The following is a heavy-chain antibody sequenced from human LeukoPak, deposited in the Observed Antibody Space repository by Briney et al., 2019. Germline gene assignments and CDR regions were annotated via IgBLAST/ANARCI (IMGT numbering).Heavy chain of an antibody. CDR1: GGSISSYY. Sequence: KPSETLSLTCTVSGGSISSYYWSWIRQPAGKGLEWIGRIYTSGSTNYNPSLKSRVTMSVDTSKNQFSLKLSSVTAADTAVYYCARSGTQNIAARPPHDWFDPWGQGTLVTVSS. CDR3: ARSGTQNIAARPPHDWFDP. CDR2: IYTSGST. V-gene: IGHV4-4*07. D-gene: IGHD6-6*01. J-gene: IGHJ5*02.